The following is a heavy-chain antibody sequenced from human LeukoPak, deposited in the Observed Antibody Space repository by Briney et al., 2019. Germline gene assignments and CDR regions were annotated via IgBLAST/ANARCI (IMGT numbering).Heavy chain of an antibody. CDR2: IWYDGSNK. D-gene: IGHD3-10*01. CDR1: GFTFSSYA. CDR3: ARGSGDAFDI. Sequence: GSLRLSCAVSGFTFSSYAMHWVRQAPGKGLEWVAVIWYDGSNKHYGDSVKGRFTISRDNSKNTLYLQMNSLRADDTAVYYCARGSGDAFDIWGQGTMVTVSS. V-gene: IGHV3-33*01. J-gene: IGHJ3*02.